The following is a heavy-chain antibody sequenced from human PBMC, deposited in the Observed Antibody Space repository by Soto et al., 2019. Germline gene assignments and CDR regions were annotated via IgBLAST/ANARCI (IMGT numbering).Heavy chain of an antibody. Sequence: SETLSLTCTVSGGSISRSDYYWGWIRHPPGKGLEWIANVYYSGSTYYLSSLRSRLTVSVDTSKNQFSLQVTPVTAADTAIYFCESLQVPGNFDYWSQGTLVTVSS. CDR1: GGSISRSDYY. CDR2: VYYSGST. D-gene: IGHD6-13*01. V-gene: IGHV4-39*01. J-gene: IGHJ4*02. CDR3: ESLQVPGNFDY.